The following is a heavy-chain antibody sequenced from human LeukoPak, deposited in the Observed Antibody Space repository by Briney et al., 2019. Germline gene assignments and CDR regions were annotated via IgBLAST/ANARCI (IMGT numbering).Heavy chain of an antibody. CDR2: IYSSGSP. CDR1: GGSINSGDYHY. Sequence: PQTLSLTCTVSGGSINSGDYHYWSWIRQPPGQGLEWSGYIYSSGSPYYNPSFKSPVTISVNMSTNQFTLKPTSVSAADTAVYYCARHDYGDYGAFDIWGQGTMVTVSS. J-gene: IGHJ3*02. V-gene: IGHV4-30-4*01. D-gene: IGHD4-17*01. CDR3: ARHDYGDYGAFDI.